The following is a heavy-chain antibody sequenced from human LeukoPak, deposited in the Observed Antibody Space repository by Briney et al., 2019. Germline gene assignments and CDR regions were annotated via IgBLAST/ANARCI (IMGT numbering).Heavy chain of an antibody. V-gene: IGHV1-24*01. J-gene: IGHJ4*02. Sequence: ASVKVSCKVSGYTLTELSMHWVRQAPGKGLEWMGGFDPEDGETIYAQKFQGRVTMTEDTSTDTAYMELSSLRSEDTAVYYCAILQHLRWELPSRDYWGQGTLVTVSS. CDR3: AILQHLRWELPSRDY. D-gene: IGHD2-15*01. CDR2: FDPEDGET. CDR1: GYTLTELS.